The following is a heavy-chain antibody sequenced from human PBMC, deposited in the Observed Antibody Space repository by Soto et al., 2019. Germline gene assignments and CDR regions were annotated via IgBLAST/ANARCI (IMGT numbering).Heavy chain of an antibody. CDR1: GFTFSSYG. Sequence: QVQLVESGGGVVQPGRSLRLSCAASGFTFSSYGMHWVRQAPGKGLEWVAVIWYDGSNKYYADSVKGRFTISRDNSKNTLYLQMNSLRAEDKAVYYCARDCAGYSSGWYQRGGFGYWGQGTLVTVSS. V-gene: IGHV3-33*01. D-gene: IGHD6-19*01. CDR2: IWYDGSNK. CDR3: ARDCAGYSSGWYQRGGFGY. J-gene: IGHJ4*02.